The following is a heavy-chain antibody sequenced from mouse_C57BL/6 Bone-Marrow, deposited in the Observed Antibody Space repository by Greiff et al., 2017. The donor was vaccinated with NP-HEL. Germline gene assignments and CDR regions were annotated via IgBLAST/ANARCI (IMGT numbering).Heavy chain of an antibody. J-gene: IGHJ2*01. CDR2: INSDGGST. V-gene: IGHV5-2*01. CDR3: ARRGGYYGGGDY. D-gene: IGHD1-1*01. CDR1: EYEFPSHD. Sequence: VQLQQSGGGLVQPGESLKLSCESNEYEFPSHDMSWVRKTPEKRLEWVAAINSDGGSTYYPDTMERRFIISRDNTKKPLYLQMSSLRSEDTALYYCARRGGYYGGGDYWGQGTTLTVSS.